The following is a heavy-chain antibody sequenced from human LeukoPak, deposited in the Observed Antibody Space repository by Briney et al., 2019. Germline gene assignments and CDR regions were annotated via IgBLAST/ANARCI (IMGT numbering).Heavy chain of an antibody. CDR3: ARGPAWQVVAYYFDY. CDR2: IDHSGST. CDR1: GDSHTSGSYY. Sequence: SETLSLTCTVSGDSHTSGSYYWGWIPQPPGKGLGWIGGIDHSGSTNYNPSLNSRVTISVDTSKNQFSLKLSSVTAADSAVYYCARGPAWQVVAYYFDYWGQGTLVTVSS. V-gene: IGHV4-61*01. D-gene: IGHD2-15*01. J-gene: IGHJ4*02.